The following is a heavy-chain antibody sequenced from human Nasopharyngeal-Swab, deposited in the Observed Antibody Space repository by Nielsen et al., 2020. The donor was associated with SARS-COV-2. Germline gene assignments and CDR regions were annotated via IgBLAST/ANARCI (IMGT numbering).Heavy chain of an antibody. V-gene: IGHV1-46*01. D-gene: IGHD6-6*01. Sequence: ASVQVPCKASGYTFTGYYMHWVRQAPGQGLEWMGIINPSGGSTSYAQKFQGRVTMTRDTSTSTVYMELSSLRSEDTAVYYCARDQAARLSHAGYWGQGTLVTVSS. CDR3: ARDQAARLSHAGY. J-gene: IGHJ4*02. CDR2: INPSGGST. CDR1: GYTFTGYY.